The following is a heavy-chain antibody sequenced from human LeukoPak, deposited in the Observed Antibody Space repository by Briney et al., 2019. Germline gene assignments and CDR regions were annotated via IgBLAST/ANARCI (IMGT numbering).Heavy chain of an antibody. CDR1: GGAFSSYA. V-gene: IGHV1-69*04. CDR2: IIPILGIA. D-gene: IGHD4-23*01. CDR3: ARESYSGNPYFDY. Sequence: ASVKVSCKAFGGAFSSYAISWVRQAPGQGLEWMGRIIPILGIANYAQKFQGRVTITADKSTSTAYMELGSLRSEDTAMYYCARESYSGNPYFDYWGQGTLVTVSS. J-gene: IGHJ4*02.